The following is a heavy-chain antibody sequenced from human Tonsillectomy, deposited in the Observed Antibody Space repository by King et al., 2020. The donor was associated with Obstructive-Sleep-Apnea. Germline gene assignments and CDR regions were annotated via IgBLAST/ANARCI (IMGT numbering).Heavy chain of an antibody. CDR3: AKDNSNWSFDY. CDR2: IRYDGSNE. D-gene: IGHD6-6*01. V-gene: IGHV3-30*02. CDR1: GFTFSSSG. J-gene: IGHJ4*02. Sequence: QLVESGGGVVQPGGSLRLSCAASGFTFSSSGMHWVRQAPGKGLEWVTFIRYDGSNEYYADSVKGRFSVSRDNSKNALFLQMNNLSAEDTAVYYCAKDNSNWSFDYWGQGILVTVSS.